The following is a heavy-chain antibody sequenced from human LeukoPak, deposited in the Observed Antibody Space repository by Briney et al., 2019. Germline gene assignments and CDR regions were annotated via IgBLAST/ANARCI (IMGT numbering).Heavy chain of an antibody. CDR2: IRYDGSNK. V-gene: IGHV3-30*02. Sequence: GGSLRLSCAASEFTFSSYGMHWVRQAPGKGLEWVAFIRYDGSNKYYADSVKGRFTISRDNAKNSLYLQMNSLRAEDTAVYYCARIFGYSSIYYFEYWGQGTLVTVSS. J-gene: IGHJ4*02. CDR3: ARIFGYSSIYYFEY. CDR1: EFTFSSYG. D-gene: IGHD6-13*01.